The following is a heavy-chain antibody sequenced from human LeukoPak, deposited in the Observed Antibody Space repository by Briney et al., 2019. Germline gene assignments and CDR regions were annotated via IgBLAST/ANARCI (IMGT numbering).Heavy chain of an antibody. CDR1: GGSISGYY. V-gene: IGHV4-59*12. J-gene: IGHJ6*02. Sequence: PSETLSLTCTVSGGSISGYYLSWIRQPPGKGLEWVGSIYYSRSNNYNPSLKSRVTISVETTKNQYSLKLSSETAADTAVYYCARYANTPYYYYAMDVWGQGTTVTVSS. CDR2: IYYSRSN. CDR3: ARYANTPYYYYAMDV. D-gene: IGHD4/OR15-4a*01.